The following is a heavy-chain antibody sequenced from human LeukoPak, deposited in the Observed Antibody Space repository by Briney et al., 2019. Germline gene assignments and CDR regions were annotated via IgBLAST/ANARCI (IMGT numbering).Heavy chain of an antibody. CDR3: ARGYVWGSYRYPRYFDY. Sequence: SETLSLTCTVSGGSISSYYWSWIRQSPGKGLEWIGYISYSGSTNYNPSLKSRVTISADTSKNQLSLKLRSVTAADTAVYYCARGYVWGSYRYPRYFDYWGQGTLVTVSS. V-gene: IGHV4-59*01. D-gene: IGHD3-16*02. CDR1: GGSISSYY. J-gene: IGHJ4*02. CDR2: ISYSGST.